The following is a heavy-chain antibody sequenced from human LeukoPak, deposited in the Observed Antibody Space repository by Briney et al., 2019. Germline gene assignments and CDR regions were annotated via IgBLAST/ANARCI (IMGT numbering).Heavy chain of an antibody. V-gene: IGHV3-21*01. J-gene: IGHJ4*02. CDR3: ARDRGYYDSSGYASIDY. D-gene: IGHD3-22*01. CDR1: GFTFSSYS. Sequence: GGSLRLSCAASGFTFSSYSMNWVRQAPGKGLEWVSSISSSSSYIYYADSVKGRFTISRDNAKNSLYLQMNSLRAEDTAVYYCARDRGYYDSSGYASIDYWGQGTLVTVSS. CDR2: ISSSSSYI.